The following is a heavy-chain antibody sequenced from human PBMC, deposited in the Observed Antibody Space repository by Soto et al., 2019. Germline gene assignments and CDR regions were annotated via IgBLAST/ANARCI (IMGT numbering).Heavy chain of an antibody. Sequence: ASVKVSCKASGYTFTSYAMHWVRQAPGQRLEWMGWINAGHGNTKYSQKFQGRVTINRDTGASTAYMELSSLRSEDTAVYYCARTLAPYGSGSYSPYYGMDVWGQGTTVTVSS. V-gene: IGHV1-3*01. D-gene: IGHD3-10*01. CDR2: INAGHGNT. CDR1: GYTFTSYA. J-gene: IGHJ6*02. CDR3: ARTLAPYGSGSYSPYYGMDV.